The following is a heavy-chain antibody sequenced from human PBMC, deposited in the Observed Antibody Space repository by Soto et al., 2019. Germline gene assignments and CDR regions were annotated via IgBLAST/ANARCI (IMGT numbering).Heavy chain of an antibody. J-gene: IGHJ3*02. V-gene: IGHV3-23*01. CDR3: AKVSIPVFRAFDI. CDR2: ISGSGGST. D-gene: IGHD2-21*01. Sequence: SGGSLRLSCAASGFTFSSYAMSWVRQAPGKGLEWVSAISGSGGSTYYADSVKGRFTISRDNSKNTLYLQMNSLRAEDTAVYYCAKVSIPVFRAFDIWGQGTMVTVSS. CDR1: GFTFSSYA.